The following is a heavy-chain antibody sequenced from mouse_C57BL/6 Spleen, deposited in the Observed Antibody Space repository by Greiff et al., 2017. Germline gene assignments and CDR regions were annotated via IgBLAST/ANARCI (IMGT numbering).Heavy chain of an antibody. V-gene: IGHV1-50*01. D-gene: IGHD1-1*01. CDR1: GYTFTSYW. J-gene: IGHJ3*01. CDR2: IDPSDSYT. CDR3: ACYYYGSSS. Sequence: QVQLQQPGAELVKPGASVKLSCKASGYTFTSYWMQWVKQRPGQGLEWIGEIDPSDSYTNYNQKFKGKATLTVDTSSSTAYMQLSSLTSEDSAVYYCACYYYGSSSWGQGTLVTVSA.